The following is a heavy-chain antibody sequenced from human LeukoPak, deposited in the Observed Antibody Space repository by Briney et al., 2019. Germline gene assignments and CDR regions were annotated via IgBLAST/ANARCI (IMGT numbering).Heavy chain of an antibody. J-gene: IGHJ4*02. D-gene: IGHD3-10*01. Sequence: PSETLSLTCTVSGGSISSYYWSWIRQPAGKGLEWIGRIYTSGSTNYNPSLKSRVTMSVDTSKNQFSLKLSSVTAADTAVYYCARDRRFLTRGDYFDYWGQGTLVTVSS. CDR3: ARDRRFLTRGDYFDY. CDR1: GGSISSYY. V-gene: IGHV4-4*07. CDR2: IYTSGST.